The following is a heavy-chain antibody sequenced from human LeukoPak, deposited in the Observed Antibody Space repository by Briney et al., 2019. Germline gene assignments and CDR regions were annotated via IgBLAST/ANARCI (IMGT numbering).Heavy chain of an antibody. J-gene: IGHJ6*03. V-gene: IGHV4-4*09. CDR3: ARGLHYYYYYYMDV. CDR1: GGSISSYY. Sequence: SETLSLTCTVSGGSISSYYWSWIRQPPGKGLEWIGYIYTSGSTNYNPSLKSRVTISVDTSKNQFSLKLSSVTAADTAVYYCARGLHYYYYYYMDVWGKGTTVTVSS. CDR2: IYTSGST.